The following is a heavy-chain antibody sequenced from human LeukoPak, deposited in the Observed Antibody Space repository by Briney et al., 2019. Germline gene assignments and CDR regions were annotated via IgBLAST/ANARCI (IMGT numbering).Heavy chain of an antibody. Sequence: GGSLRLSCAASGFTFSSYAMHWVRQAPGKGLEWVAVISYDGSNKYYADSVKGRFTISRDNSKNTLYLQMNSLRAEDTAVYYCANSGALEKYYYDMDVWGQGTTVTVSS. D-gene: IGHD5-24*01. CDR3: ANSGALEKYYYDMDV. J-gene: IGHJ6*02. CDR2: ISYDGSNK. CDR1: GFTFSSYA. V-gene: IGHV3-30-3*01.